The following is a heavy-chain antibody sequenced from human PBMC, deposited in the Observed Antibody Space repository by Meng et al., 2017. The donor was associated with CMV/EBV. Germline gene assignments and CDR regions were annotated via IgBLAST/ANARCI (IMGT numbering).Heavy chain of an antibody. Sequence: ASVKVSCKASGYTFTSYDINWVRQATGQGLEWMGWMNPNSGNTCYAQKFQGRVTMTRNTSISTAYMELSSLRSEDTAVYYCARVSGGAYGMDVWGQGTTVTVSS. CDR3: ARVSGGAYGMDV. CDR1: GYTFTSYD. J-gene: IGHJ6*02. V-gene: IGHV1-8*01. D-gene: IGHD2/OR15-2a*01. CDR2: MNPNSGNT.